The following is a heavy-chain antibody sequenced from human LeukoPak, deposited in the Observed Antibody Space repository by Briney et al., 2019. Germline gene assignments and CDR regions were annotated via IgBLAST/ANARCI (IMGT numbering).Heavy chain of an antibody. D-gene: IGHD6-13*01. CDR1: GFTFSDYY. V-gene: IGHV3-11*01. Sequence: GGSLRLSCAASGFTFSDYYMSWIRQAPGKGLEWVSYISSSGSTIYYADSVKGRFTISRDNAKNSLYLQMNSPRAEDTAVYYCARDRGKPGMAAAGTPRTPYYGMDVWGQGTTVTVSS. CDR3: ARDRGKPGMAAAGTPRTPYYGMDV. CDR2: ISSSGSTI. J-gene: IGHJ6*02.